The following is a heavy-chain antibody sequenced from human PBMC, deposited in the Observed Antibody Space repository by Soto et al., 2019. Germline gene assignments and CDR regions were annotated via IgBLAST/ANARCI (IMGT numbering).Heavy chain of an antibody. Sequence: QVQLQESGPGLVKPSQTLSLTCTVSGGSISSGGYYWSWIRQHPGKGLEWIGYIDYSGSTYYNPSLESRVTISVDTSKNQFSLKLSSVTAADTAVYYCARAGNDFWSGYTYYYYYYMDVWGKGTTFTVSS. CDR1: GGSISSGGYY. J-gene: IGHJ6*03. D-gene: IGHD3-3*01. CDR2: IDYSGST. CDR3: ARAGNDFWSGYTYYYYYYMDV. V-gene: IGHV4-31*03.